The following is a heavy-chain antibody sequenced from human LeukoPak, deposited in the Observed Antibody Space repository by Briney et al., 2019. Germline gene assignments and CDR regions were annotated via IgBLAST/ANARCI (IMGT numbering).Heavy chain of an antibody. V-gene: IGHV4-34*06. CDR1: GGSIGFSS. D-gene: IGHD3-10*01. J-gene: IGHJ4*02. CDR3: GIFYDGSMD. Sequence: SETLSLTCAVYGGSIGFSSWKWFRQSPGKGLQWIGEIDERGGAKYNPSLKTQVNLSMDTSKGQVSRRLDSVTAADTAVYYCGIFYDGSMDWGRGTLVTVSS. CDR2: IDERGGA.